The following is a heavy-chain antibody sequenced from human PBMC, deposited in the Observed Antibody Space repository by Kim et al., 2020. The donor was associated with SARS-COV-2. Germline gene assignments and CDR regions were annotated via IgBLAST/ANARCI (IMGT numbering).Heavy chain of an antibody. CDR1: GFTFSSYS. D-gene: IGHD3-3*01. V-gene: IGHV3-21*01. J-gene: IGHJ6*03. CDR2: ISSFSSYI. Sequence: GGSLRLSCAASGFTFSSYSMNWVRQAPGKGLEWVSSISSFSSYIYYADSVKGRFTISRDNAKNSLYLQMNSLRAEDTAVYYCARGEREEITIFGVVSGDYYYMDVWGKGTTVTVSS. CDR3: ARGEREEITIFGVVSGDYYYMDV.